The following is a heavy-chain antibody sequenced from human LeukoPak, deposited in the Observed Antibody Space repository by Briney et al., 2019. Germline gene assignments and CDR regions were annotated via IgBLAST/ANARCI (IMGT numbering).Heavy chain of an antibody. V-gene: IGHV4-31*03. CDR3: AREGAATGTPRAFDL. D-gene: IGHD6-13*01. J-gene: IGHJ3*01. CDR1: GGSVTSGDYY. Sequence: SETLSLTCTVSGGSVTSGDYYWTWIRQQPGKGLEWIGYIYYSGDTYYNPSLKSRLTMSVDTSKSQFSLKLRSLTAADTAVYYCAREGAATGTPRAFDLWGQGTMVAVSS. CDR2: IYYSGDT.